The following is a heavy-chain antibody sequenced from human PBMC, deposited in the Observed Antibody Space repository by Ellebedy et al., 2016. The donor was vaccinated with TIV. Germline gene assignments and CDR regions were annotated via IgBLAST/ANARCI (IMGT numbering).Heavy chain of an antibody. J-gene: IGHJ3*02. D-gene: IGHD3-22*01. Sequence: VSVKVSCKASGYTFTTYAMHWVRQAPGQRLEWMGWINAGNGNTKYSQNFQGRVTITRDTSANTAYMELSSLRSEDTAVYYCARDPPYEDAFDIWGQGTMVTVSS. CDR1: GYTFTTYA. CDR2: INAGNGNT. CDR3: ARDPPYEDAFDI. V-gene: IGHV1-3*01.